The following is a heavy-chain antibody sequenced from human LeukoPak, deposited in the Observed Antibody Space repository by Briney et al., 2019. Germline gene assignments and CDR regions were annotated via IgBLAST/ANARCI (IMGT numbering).Heavy chain of an antibody. J-gene: IGHJ4*02. CDR2: IRYDGSNK. CDR3: AKGGRYSSSLLDY. Sequence: GGSLRLSCAASGFTFSSYGMHWVRQTPGKGLEWVAFIRYDGSNKYYADSVKGRFTISRDNSKNTLYLQMNSLRAEDTAVYYCAKGGRYSSSLLDYWGQGTLVTVSS. CDR1: GFTFSSYG. V-gene: IGHV3-30*02. D-gene: IGHD6-13*01.